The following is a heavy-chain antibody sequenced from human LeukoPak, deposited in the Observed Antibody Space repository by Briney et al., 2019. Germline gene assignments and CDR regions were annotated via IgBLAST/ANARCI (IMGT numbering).Heavy chain of an antibody. CDR1: ASTIKSWA. CDR3: AKEDTGYDLDY. Sequence: HPGGSLSLSWAASASTIKSWARSWARQPRGKGRGWVPGIGGSGRNTYYTGSVKGRFTISRDNSRDTLYLQMNSLRADDTAVYYCAKEDTGYDLDYWGQGTLVTVSS. V-gene: IGHV3-23*01. D-gene: IGHD5-12*01. J-gene: IGHJ4*02. CDR2: IGGSGRNT.